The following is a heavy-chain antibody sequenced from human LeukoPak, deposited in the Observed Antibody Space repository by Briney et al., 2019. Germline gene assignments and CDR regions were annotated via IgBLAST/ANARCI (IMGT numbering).Heavy chain of an antibody. D-gene: IGHD5-18*01. CDR1: GVSISSSSYH. Sequence: SETLSLTCTVSGVSISSSSYHWDWIRQPPGKGLEWIGSIYDNGSTYYSPSLKSRVTISVDTSKNQFSLRLTSVTAADTAVYYCARQVLHTAMDYWGQGTLVSVSS. CDR2: IYDNGST. CDR3: ARQVLHTAMDY. V-gene: IGHV4-39*01. J-gene: IGHJ4*02.